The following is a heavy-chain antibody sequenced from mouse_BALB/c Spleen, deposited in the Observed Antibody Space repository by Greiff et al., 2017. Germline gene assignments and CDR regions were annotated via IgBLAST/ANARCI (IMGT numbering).Heavy chain of an antibody. D-gene: IGHD1-3*01. CDR2: ISYSGST. Sequence: EVQRVESGPGLVKPSQSLSLTCTVTGYSITSDYAWNWIRQFPGNKLEWMGYISYSGSTSYNPSLKSRISITRDTSKNQFFLQLNSVTTEDTATYYCARRELLDYWGQGTTLTVSS. CDR1: GYSITSDYA. CDR3: ARRELLDY. J-gene: IGHJ2*01. V-gene: IGHV3-2*02.